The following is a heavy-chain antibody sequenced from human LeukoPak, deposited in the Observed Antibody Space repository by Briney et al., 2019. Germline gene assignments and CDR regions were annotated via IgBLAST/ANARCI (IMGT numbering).Heavy chain of an antibody. CDR1: GGSISSSSYY. CDR2: IYYSGST. Sequence: SETLSLTCTVSGGSISSSSYYWGWIRQPPGKGLEWIGSIYYSGSTYYNPSLKSRVTISVDTSKNQFSLKLSSVTAADTAVYYCARDKYGDYPGDAFDIWGQGTMVTVSS. V-gene: IGHV4-39*07. D-gene: IGHD4-17*01. CDR3: ARDKYGDYPGDAFDI. J-gene: IGHJ3*02.